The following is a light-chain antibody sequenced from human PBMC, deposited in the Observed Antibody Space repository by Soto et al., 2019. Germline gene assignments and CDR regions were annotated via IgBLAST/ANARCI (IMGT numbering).Light chain of an antibody. Sequence: QSALTQPASVSGSPGQSITISCTVTITDIGAYNYVSWYQQHPGKAPKLLIYGVSSRPSGVSNRFSGSKSGNAAYLTISGLQAGDEAEYYCSSYTSSITPYVFGNGTKVTVL. J-gene: IGLJ1*01. V-gene: IGLV2-14*01. CDR1: ITDIGAYNY. CDR2: GVS. CDR3: SSYTSSITPYV.